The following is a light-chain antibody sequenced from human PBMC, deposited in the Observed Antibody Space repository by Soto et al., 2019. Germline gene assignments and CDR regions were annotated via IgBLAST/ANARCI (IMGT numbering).Light chain of an antibody. J-gene: IGKJ4*01. CDR3: QQLNSFPIT. CDR2: AAS. V-gene: IGKV1-9*01. CDR1: QGISSY. Sequence: IQLTQSPSSLSASVGDRVTITCRASQGISSYLAWYQQKPGKAPKLLIYAASTLQSGVPSRFSGSGSGTDFTLTISSLQREDFATYYCQQLNSFPITFGGGTKVEIK.